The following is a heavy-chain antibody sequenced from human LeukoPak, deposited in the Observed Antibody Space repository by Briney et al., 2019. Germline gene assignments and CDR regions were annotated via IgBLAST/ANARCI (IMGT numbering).Heavy chain of an antibody. CDR1: GFTVSSNY. Sequence: GGSLRLSCAASGFTVSSNYMSWVRQAPGKWLEWVSIIYSGGSTFYADSVKGRFTISRDNSKNTLYLQMNSLRAEDTAVYYCARGGSYLSAFDIWGQGTMVTVSS. CDR3: ARGGSYLSAFDI. J-gene: IGHJ3*02. CDR2: IYSGGST. V-gene: IGHV3-53*01. D-gene: IGHD1-26*01.